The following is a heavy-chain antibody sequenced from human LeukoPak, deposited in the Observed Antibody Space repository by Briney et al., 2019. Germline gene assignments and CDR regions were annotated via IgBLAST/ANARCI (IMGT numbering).Heavy chain of an antibody. Sequence: TGGSLRLSCAASGFTFSTYWMSWVRQAPGKGLEWVANLKQDGSEKNYVDSVKGRFTISRDNAKNSLYLQMNSLRAEDTAVYYCARDSHDYGDSLRVEYWGQGTLVTVSS. D-gene: IGHD4-17*01. CDR2: LKQDGSEK. V-gene: IGHV3-7*01. CDR3: ARDSHDYGDSLRVEY. CDR1: GFTFSTYW. J-gene: IGHJ4*02.